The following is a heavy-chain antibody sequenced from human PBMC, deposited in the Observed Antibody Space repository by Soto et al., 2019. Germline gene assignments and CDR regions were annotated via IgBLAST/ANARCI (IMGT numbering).Heavy chain of an antibody. D-gene: IGHD6-13*01. J-gene: IGHJ6*02. V-gene: IGHV4-34*01. CDR1: GGSFSGYY. CDR3: ARAEIAGYGMDV. CDR2: INHSGST. Sequence: SETLSLTCAVYGGSFSGYYWSWIRQPPGKGLEWIGEINHSGSTNYNPSLKSRVTISVDTSKNQFSLKLSSVTAADTAVYYCARAEIAGYGMDVWGQGTTVTVSS.